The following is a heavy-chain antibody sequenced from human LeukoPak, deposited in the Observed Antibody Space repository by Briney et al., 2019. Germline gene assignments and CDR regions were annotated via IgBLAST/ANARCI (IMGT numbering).Heavy chain of an antibody. Sequence: GGSLRLSCAASGFTFSSYAMSWVRQAPGKGLEWVSAISGSGGSTYYADSVKGRFTISRDNSKNTLYLQMNSLRAEDTAVYYCAKSPTYGPGSYLYLDAFDIWGQGTMVTVSS. CDR3: AKSPTYGPGSYLYLDAFDI. CDR2: ISGSGGST. D-gene: IGHD3-10*01. CDR1: GFTFSSYA. J-gene: IGHJ3*02. V-gene: IGHV3-23*01.